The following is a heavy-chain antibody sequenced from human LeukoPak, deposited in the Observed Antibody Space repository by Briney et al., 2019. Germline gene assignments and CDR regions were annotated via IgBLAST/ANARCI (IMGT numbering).Heavy chain of an antibody. Sequence: GGSLRLSCAASGFTFSSYGMHWVRQAPGKGLEWVAVISYDGSNKYYADSVKGRFTISRDNSKNTLYLQMNSLRAEDTALYYCAKDRGDCGGGSCYIHYYYYYVMDVWGQGTTVTVSS. CDR3: AKDRGDCGGGSCYIHYYYYYVMDV. J-gene: IGHJ6*02. V-gene: IGHV3-30*18. CDR2: ISYDGSNK. CDR1: GFTFSSYG. D-gene: IGHD2-15*01.